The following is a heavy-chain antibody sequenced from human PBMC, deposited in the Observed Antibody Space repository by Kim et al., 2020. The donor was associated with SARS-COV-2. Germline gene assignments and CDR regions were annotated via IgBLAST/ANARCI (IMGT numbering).Heavy chain of an antibody. J-gene: IGHJ4*02. Sequence: SETLSLTCTVSGGSISSSIYYWGWIRQPPGKGLEWIGSIYYSGRTYYNPSLKSRVTISVDTSKNQFSLKLRSVTAADTAVFYCVRHTADYDSSGYAIDYWGQGTLVTVSS. CDR3: VRHTADYDSSGYAIDY. CDR2: IYYSGRT. CDR1: GGSISSSIYY. D-gene: IGHD3-22*01. V-gene: IGHV4-39*01.